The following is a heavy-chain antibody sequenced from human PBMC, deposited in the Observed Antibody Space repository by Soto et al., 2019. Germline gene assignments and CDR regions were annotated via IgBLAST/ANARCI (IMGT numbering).Heavy chain of an antibody. CDR1: GGSFSGYY. J-gene: IGHJ6*01. CDR3: APRSWDDGMDF. Sequence: SENLPHTCAVSGGSFSGYYWTWIRQPPGKGLEWIGEINHSGSTNYNSSLKSRVTISADTSQKHFSLKRTSVTAADTAVYYCAPRSWDDGMDFGGQGTTIT. CDR2: INHSGST. V-gene: IGHV4-34*01. D-gene: IGHD6-13*01.